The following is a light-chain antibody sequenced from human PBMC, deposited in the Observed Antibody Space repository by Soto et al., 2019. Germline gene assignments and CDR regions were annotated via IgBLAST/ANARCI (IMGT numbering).Light chain of an antibody. J-gene: IGLJ2*01. CDR1: SSDLGGYNY. CDR3: SSYTTSSTLYVV. CDR2: EVS. V-gene: IGLV2-14*01. Sequence: QSALTQPASVSGSPGQSITISCTGTSSDLGGYNYVSWYQQHPGKAPKLMIYEVSNRASGVSNRFSGSKSGNTASLTISGLQAEDEADYYCSSYTTSSTLYVVFGGGTKLTVL.